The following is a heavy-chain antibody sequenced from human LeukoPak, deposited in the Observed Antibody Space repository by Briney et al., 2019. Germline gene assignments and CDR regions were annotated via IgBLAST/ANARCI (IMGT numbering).Heavy chain of an antibody. J-gene: IGHJ4*02. CDR2: IYYSGST. Sequence: SETLSLTCTVSGGSISSYYWSWIRQPSGKGLEWIGSIYYSGSTYYSPSLKSRVTISVDTSKNQFSLKLSSVTAADTAVYYCASKGYSYGFGTAFDYWGQGTLVTVSS. CDR1: GGSISSYY. CDR3: ASKGYSYGFGTAFDY. V-gene: IGHV4-59*05. D-gene: IGHD5-18*01.